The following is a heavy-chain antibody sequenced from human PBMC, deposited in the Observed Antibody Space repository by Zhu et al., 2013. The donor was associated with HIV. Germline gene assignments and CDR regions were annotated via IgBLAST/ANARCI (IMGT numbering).Heavy chain of an antibody. J-gene: IGHJ6*03. V-gene: IGHV1-8*03. D-gene: IGHD2-2*02. CDR3: ARGRRYCSSTSCHRNYYYYMTS. CDR1: GYTFTNYN. CDR2: MNPNSGNT. Sequence: QVQLVQSGAEVKKPGASVKVSCKASGYTFTNYNINWVRQATGQGLEWMGWMNPNSGNTGYAQKFQGRVTITRNTSISTAYMELSTLRSEDTAVYYCARGRRYCSSTSCHRNYYYYMTSGQGTTVTVSS.